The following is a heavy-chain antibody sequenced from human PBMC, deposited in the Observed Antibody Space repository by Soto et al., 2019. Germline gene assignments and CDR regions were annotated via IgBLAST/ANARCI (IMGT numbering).Heavy chain of an antibody. CDR1: GFTFSDYY. D-gene: IGHD4-17*01. Sequence: GGSLRLSCAASGFTFSDYYMSWIRQAPGKGLEWVSYISGSGSTIYYADSVKGRFTISRDNAKNSLYLQMNSLRAEDTAVYYCARERTTVAFDIWGQATMVTVSS. J-gene: IGHJ3*02. V-gene: IGHV3-11*01. CDR3: ARERTTVAFDI. CDR2: ISGSGSTI.